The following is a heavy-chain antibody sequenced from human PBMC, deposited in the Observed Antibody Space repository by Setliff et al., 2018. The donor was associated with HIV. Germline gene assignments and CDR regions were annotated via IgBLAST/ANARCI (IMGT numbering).Heavy chain of an antibody. CDR2: ISYDGSYE. Sequence: GGSLRLSCAASGFTVSSNYMSWVRQAPGKGLEWVAFISYDGSYEYYADSVKGRFTISRDNSKNTLYLQMNSLRAEDTAVYYCAREPTGDFWSGYSSRGLDYWGQGTLVTVSS. CDR1: GFTVSSNY. D-gene: IGHD3-3*01. V-gene: IGHV3-30*03. J-gene: IGHJ4*02. CDR3: AREPTGDFWSGYSSRGLDY.